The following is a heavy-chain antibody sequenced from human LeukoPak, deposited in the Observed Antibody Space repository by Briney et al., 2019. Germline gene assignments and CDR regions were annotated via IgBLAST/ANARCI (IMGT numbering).Heavy chain of an antibody. CDR2: INSDGRST. V-gene: IGHV3-74*01. CDR3: ASKEVFDY. J-gene: IGHJ4*02. CDR1: GFTFSSYG. Sequence: GGSLRLSCAASGFTFSSYGMSWVRQAPGKGLMWVSGINSDGRSTNYADSVKGRFTISRDNAKNTLYLQMNSLTAEDTAVYYCASKEVFDYWGQGTLVTVSS.